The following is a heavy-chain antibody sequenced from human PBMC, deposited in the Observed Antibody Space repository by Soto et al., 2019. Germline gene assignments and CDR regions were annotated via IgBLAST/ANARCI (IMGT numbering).Heavy chain of an antibody. D-gene: IGHD6-6*01. CDR3: ARVWWEYSRSYLDV. CDR2: TLPILGIA. V-gene: IGHV1-69*04. Sequence: GQGLEWMGRTLPILGIANYAQKFQGRVTITADKSTSTAYMELSSLRSEDTAVYYCARVWWEYSRSYLDVWGKGPTVTRSS. J-gene: IGHJ6*03.